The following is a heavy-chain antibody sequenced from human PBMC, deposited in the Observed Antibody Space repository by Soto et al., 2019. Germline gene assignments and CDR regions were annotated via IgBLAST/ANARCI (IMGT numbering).Heavy chain of an antibody. D-gene: IGHD2-2*01. CDR2: FSGSGGST. Sequence: PGGSLRLSCAASGFTFSSHAMSWVRQAPGKGLEWVSGFSGSGGSTYHADSVKGRFTISRDNSKNTLNLQMNSLRAEDTAVYYCARDRHPYSTKYYFDYWGQGTLVTVSS. CDR1: GFTFSSHA. CDR3: ARDRHPYSTKYYFDY. V-gene: IGHV3-23*01. J-gene: IGHJ4*02.